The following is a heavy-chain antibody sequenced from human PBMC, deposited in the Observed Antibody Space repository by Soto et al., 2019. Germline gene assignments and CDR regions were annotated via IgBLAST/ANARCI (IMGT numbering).Heavy chain of an antibody. Sequence: GGSLRLSCAASGFSFSTYGMHWVRQAPGKGLEWVAFISNDGSNKYYADSVKGRFTISRDNSKNTLYLQMNSLRAEDTAVYYCAKEWVYDSSGWSFDYWGQGTLVTVSS. CDR3: AKEWVYDSSGWSFDY. CDR1: GFSFSTYG. J-gene: IGHJ4*02. V-gene: IGHV3-30*18. D-gene: IGHD3-22*01. CDR2: ISNDGSNK.